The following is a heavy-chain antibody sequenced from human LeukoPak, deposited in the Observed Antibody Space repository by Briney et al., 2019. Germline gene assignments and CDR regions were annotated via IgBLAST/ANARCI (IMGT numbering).Heavy chain of an antibody. CDR3: ARGNSYSSSWYTPYYFDY. CDR1: GGSFSGYY. J-gene: IGHJ4*02. V-gene: IGHV4-34*01. D-gene: IGHD6-13*01. Sequence: PSETLSLTCAAYGGSFSGYYWSWIRQPPGKGLEWIGEINHSGSTNYNPSLKSRVTISVDTSKNQFSLKLSSVTAADTAVYYCARGNSYSSSWYTPYYFDYWGQGTLVTVSS. CDR2: INHSGST.